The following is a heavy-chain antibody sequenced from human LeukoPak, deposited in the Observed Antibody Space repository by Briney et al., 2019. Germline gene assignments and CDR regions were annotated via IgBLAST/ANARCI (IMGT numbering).Heavy chain of an antibody. CDR1: GFTFNDYA. J-gene: IGHJ4*02. CDR2: ISASGSKT. CDR3: AKGIYDYALDF. D-gene: IGHD4/OR15-4a*01. Sequence: PGGSLRLSCAASGFTFNDYAMSWVRQAPGKGLEWVSLISASGSKTYYGGSAKGRFIISRDNSKNTLNPQMTNLRAEDTALYYCAKGIYDYALDFWGQGALVTVSS. V-gene: IGHV3-23*02.